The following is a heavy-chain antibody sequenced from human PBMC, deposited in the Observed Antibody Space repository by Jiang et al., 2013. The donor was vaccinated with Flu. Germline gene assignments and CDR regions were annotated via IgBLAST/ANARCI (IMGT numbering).Heavy chain of an antibody. CDR1: GYTFTSYG. D-gene: IGHD6-6*01. Sequence: VSCKASGYTFTSYGISWVRQAPGQGLEWMGWISAYNGNTNYAQKLQGRVTMTTDTSTSTAYMELRSLRSDDTAVYYCARDRDRQLVPDEYFQHWGQGTLVTVSS. V-gene: IGHV1-18*01. CDR2: ISAYNGNT. CDR3: ARDRDRQLVPDEYFQH. J-gene: IGHJ1*01.